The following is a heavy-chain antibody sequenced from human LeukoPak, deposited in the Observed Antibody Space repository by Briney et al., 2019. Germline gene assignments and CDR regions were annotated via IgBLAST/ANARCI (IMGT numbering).Heavy chain of an antibody. CDR1: GYSISSGYY. Sequence: SETLSLTCTVSGYSISSGYYWGWIRQPPGKGLEWIGSIYHSGSTYYNPSLKSRVTISVDTSKNQFSLKLSSVTAADTAVYYCARYSGYHYYFDYWGQGTLVTVSS. V-gene: IGHV4-38-2*02. CDR2: IYHSGST. D-gene: IGHD5-12*01. J-gene: IGHJ4*02. CDR3: ARYSGYHYYFDY.